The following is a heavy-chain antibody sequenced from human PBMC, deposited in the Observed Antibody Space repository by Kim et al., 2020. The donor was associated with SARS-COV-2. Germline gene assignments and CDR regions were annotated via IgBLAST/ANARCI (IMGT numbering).Heavy chain of an antibody. V-gene: IGHV3-23*01. Sequence: SADAVRGRFTISRDNSTNPLYLQMNSLGAEDTAVYYCAKEGGSTSKDFDYWGQGTLVTVSS. J-gene: IGHJ4*02. D-gene: IGHD2-2*01. CDR3: AKEGGSTSKDFDY.